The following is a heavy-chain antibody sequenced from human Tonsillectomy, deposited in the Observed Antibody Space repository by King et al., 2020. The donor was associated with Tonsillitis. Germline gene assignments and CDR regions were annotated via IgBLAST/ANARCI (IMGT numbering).Heavy chain of an antibody. CDR3: SRDFAYNAFDI. CDR1: GFIFITSW. J-gene: IGHJ3*02. V-gene: IGHV3-7*01. D-gene: IGHD4-11*01. Sequence: VQLVESGGGLVQPGGSLKLSCGASGFIFITSWMAWFRQAPGKGLEWVADRNPDESQKVYVDSVKGRVTISRDNAKNTLSLLMNSLRAEDTAVYFCSRDFAYNAFDIWGQGTMVTVSS. CDR2: RNPDESQK.